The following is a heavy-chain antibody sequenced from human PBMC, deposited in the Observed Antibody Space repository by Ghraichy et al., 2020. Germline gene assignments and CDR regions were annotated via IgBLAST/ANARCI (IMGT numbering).Heavy chain of an antibody. V-gene: IGHV3-23*01. Sequence: GGSLRLSCTASGFTFNSYAMSWVRQAPGKGLEWVSDISGSSDNTYYAQSVKGRFTISRDNSKNTLYLQMNSLRADDTAVYYCAKRGAASAATSWFDPWGQGTLVIVSS. CDR1: GFTFNSYA. CDR2: ISGSSDNT. CDR3: AKRGAASAATSWFDP. J-gene: IGHJ5*02. D-gene: IGHD2-15*01.